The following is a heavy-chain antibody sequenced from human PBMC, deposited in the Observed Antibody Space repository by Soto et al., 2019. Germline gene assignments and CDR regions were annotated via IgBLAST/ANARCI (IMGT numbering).Heavy chain of an antibody. CDR3: ATIPIVRKKPYYFDS. V-gene: IGHV4-39*01. Sequence: SETLSLTCTVSGGSFDITSSYWAWVRQSPGKGLEWIAYIYYSGSTYYNPSLKSRITISVDTSTNQLSLRLSSVTAADTAVYYFATIPIVRKKPYYFDSWGQGTLLTVSS. CDR1: GGSFDITSSY. J-gene: IGHJ4*02. D-gene: IGHD1-26*01. CDR2: IYYSGST.